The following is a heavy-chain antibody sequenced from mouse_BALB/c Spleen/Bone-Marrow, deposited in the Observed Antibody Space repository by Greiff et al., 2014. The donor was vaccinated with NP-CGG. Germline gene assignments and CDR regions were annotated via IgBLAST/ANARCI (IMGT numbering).Heavy chain of an antibody. D-gene: IGHD2-13*01. Sequence: VQLQQSGPGLVAPSQSPSIACTVSGFSLTGYGVNWVRQPPGKGLERLGMIWGDGSTDYNSALKSRLSISKDNSKSQVFLKMNSLQTDDTARYYCARDRRGLRYFDVWGAGTTVTVSS. CDR3: ARDRRGLRYFDV. CDR2: IWGDGST. CDR1: GFSLTGYG. J-gene: IGHJ1*01. V-gene: IGHV2-6-7*01.